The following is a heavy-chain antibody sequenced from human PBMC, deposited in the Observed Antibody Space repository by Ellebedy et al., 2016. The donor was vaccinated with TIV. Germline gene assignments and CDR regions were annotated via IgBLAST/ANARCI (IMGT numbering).Heavy chain of an antibody. V-gene: IGHV3-53*01. D-gene: IGHD3-16*02. J-gene: IGHJ4*02. CDR3: ARSHALVRFDF. CDR2: LYAGGTT. Sequence: GGSLRLXXAASGFTVSNYYMSWVRQAPGKGLEWISILYAGGTTYYADSVKGRFTISRDNSRNTPFLQMNSLRAEDTAVYFCARSHALVRFDFWGQGTLVTVSS. CDR1: GFTVSNYY.